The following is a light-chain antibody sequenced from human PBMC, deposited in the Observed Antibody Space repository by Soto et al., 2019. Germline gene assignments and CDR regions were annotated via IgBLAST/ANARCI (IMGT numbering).Light chain of an antibody. CDR2: END. V-gene: IGLV1-51*02. CDR3: GAWDSSLNVYV. Sequence: QSALTQPPSGSAAPGQEVPISCSGSIFNVGNNYVSWYQQLPGAAPKHLIFENDKRPSGTPDRFSGSKSATSATLGITELQTGDDADYSCGAWDSSLNVYVFGTGTKDTVL. CDR1: IFNVGNNY. J-gene: IGLJ1*01.